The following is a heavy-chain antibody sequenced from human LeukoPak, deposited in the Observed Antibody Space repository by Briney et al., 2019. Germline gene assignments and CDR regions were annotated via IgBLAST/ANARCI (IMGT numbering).Heavy chain of an antibody. CDR2: INSDGSST. CDR3: ARVHGYNWVYYFDY. J-gene: IGHJ4*02. CDR1: GFTFSSYW. D-gene: IGHD5-24*01. V-gene: IGHV3-74*01. Sequence: GGSLRLSCAASGFTFSSYWMHWVRQALGKGLVWVSRINSDGSSTSYADSVKGRFTISRDNAKNTLYLQMNSLRAEDTAVYYCARVHGYNWVYYFDYWGQGTLVTVSS.